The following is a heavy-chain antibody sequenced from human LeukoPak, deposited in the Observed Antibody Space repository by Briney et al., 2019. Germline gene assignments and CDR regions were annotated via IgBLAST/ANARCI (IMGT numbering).Heavy chain of an antibody. CDR3: VRSAVTGPGWIDP. CDR1: GFTVSSNY. J-gene: IGHJ5*02. CDR2: IYSGGST. D-gene: IGHD6-19*01. Sequence: GGSLRLSCAASGFTVSSNYMSWVRQAPGKGPQWVSVIYSGGSTYYADSVKGRFTISRDNSKNTLYLQMNGLRAEDTAVYYCVRSAVTGPGWIDPWGQGTLVTVSS. V-gene: IGHV3-53*01.